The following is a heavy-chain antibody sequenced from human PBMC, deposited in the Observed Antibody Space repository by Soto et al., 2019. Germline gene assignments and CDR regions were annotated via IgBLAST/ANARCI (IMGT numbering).Heavy chain of an antibody. J-gene: IGHJ4*02. V-gene: IGHV1-69*13. CDR3: AREGQDMATVRFDY. D-gene: IGHD3-10*01. Sequence: SVKVSCKSSGGSSSVFPISWVRQAPRQGLEWMGGIIPIFGTTNYAQKFQGRLTITADASTSTVYMELSGLKPEDTAMYYCAREGQDMATVRFDYWGQGTLVTVSS. CDR2: IIPIFGTT. CDR1: GGSSSVFP.